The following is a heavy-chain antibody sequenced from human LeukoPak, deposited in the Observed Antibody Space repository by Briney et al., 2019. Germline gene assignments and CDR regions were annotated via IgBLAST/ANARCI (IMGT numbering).Heavy chain of an antibody. J-gene: IGHJ4*02. CDR2: IKSKTDGGTT. V-gene: IGHV3-15*07. CDR3: TTDVTTMIVVERDY. D-gene: IGHD3-22*01. Sequence: GGSLRLSCAASGFTFSNAWVNWVRQAPGKGLEWVGRIKSKTDGGTTDYAAPVKGRFTISRDDSKNTLYLQMNSLKTEDTAVYYCTTDVTTMIVVERDYWGQGTLVTVSS. CDR1: GFTFSNAW.